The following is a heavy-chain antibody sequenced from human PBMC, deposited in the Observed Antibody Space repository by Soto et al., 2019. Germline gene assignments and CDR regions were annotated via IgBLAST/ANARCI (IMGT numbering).Heavy chain of an antibody. D-gene: IGHD2-15*01. CDR3: ARDTDCSGGSCYSPYYYYYMDV. V-gene: IGHV1-24*01. CDR1: GYTLTELS. CDR2: FDPEDGET. Sequence: ASVKVSCKVSGYTLTELSMHWVRQAPGKGLEWMGGFDPEDGETIYAQKFQGRVTMTEDTSTGTAYMELSSLRSEDTAVYYCARDTDCSGGSCYSPYYYYYMDVWGKGTTVTVSS. J-gene: IGHJ6*03.